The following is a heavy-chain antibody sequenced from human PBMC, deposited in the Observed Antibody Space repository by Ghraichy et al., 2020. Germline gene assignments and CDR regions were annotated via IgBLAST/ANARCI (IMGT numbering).Heavy chain of an antibody. CDR3: AKQAYDTTGYYPFYFDL. CDR2: ITASGGST. J-gene: IGHJ4*02. V-gene: IGHV3-23*01. CDR1: GFTFSNSA. D-gene: IGHD3-22*01. Sequence: GGSLRLSCAASGFTFSNSAMSWVRQAPGKGLEWVSTITASGGSTYYADSVKGRFTVSRDNSKNTLYLQMNSLRVEDTALYFCAKQAYDTTGYYPFYFDLWGQGTLVNVSS.